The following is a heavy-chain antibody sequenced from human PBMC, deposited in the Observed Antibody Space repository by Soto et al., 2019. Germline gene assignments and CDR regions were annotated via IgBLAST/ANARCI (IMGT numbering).Heavy chain of an antibody. Sequence: QVQLVQSGAEVKEPGSSVKVSCKTSGGSFSMYAISWVRQAPGQGLEWLGGVVPLFGTPNYAQKFLDRVTITADVSQSTVYMELSSLKSDDTAVYFCARGVDVMAKYEPWGQGSLVTVSS. V-gene: IGHV1-69*01. J-gene: IGHJ5*02. CDR3: ARGVDVMAKYEP. D-gene: IGHD5-12*01. CDR2: VVPLFGTP. CDR1: GGSFSMYA.